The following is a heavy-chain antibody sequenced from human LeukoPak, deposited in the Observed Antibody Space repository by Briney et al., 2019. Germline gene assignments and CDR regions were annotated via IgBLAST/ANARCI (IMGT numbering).Heavy chain of an antibody. CDR1: GFTVSSNY. V-gene: IGHV3-66*01. D-gene: IGHD3-10*01. CDR3: AKYYGAPYHFDY. Sequence: GGSLRLSCAASGFTVSSNYMSWVRQAPGKGLEWVSVIYSGGSTYYADSVKGRFTISRDNSKNTLYLQMNSLRAEDTAVYYCAKYYGAPYHFDYWGQGTLVTVSS. J-gene: IGHJ4*02. CDR2: IYSGGST.